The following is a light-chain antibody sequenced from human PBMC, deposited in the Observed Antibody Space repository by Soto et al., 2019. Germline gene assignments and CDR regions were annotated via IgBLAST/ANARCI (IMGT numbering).Light chain of an antibody. V-gene: IGLV1-51*01. CDR3: ATWDDSLYVV. CDR1: SSNIGNNY. Sequence: QSVLTQSPSVSAAPGQKVTISCSGSSSNIGNNYVSWYQQLPGTAPKLLIYVNHQRTSGVPGRFSGSKSGTSASLIISGVQSEDEGDYYCATWDDSLYVVFGGGTKVTVL. J-gene: IGLJ2*01. CDR2: VNH.